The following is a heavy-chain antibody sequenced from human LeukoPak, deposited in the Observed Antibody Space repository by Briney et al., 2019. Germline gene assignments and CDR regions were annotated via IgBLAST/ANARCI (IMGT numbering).Heavy chain of an antibody. CDR3: AKGFYSSLTPLSPYYFYYMDV. Sequence: PGGSLRLSCAASGLTFSTYAMSWVRQAPGKGLEWVSSISGSGASTYYADSVKGRFTISRDNSKNTLFLQMNSLRAEDTAVYYCAKGFYSSLTPLSPYYFYYMDVWGKGTTVTVSS. CDR2: ISGSGAST. D-gene: IGHD6-6*01. J-gene: IGHJ6*03. V-gene: IGHV3-23*01. CDR1: GLTFSTYA.